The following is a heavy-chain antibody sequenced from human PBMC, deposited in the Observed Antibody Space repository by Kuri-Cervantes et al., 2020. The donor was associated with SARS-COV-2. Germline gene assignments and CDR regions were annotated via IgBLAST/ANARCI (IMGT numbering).Heavy chain of an antibody. D-gene: IGHD2-8*01. CDR1: GFTFSSYW. CDR3: ARARGYCTNGVCYLWFDP. V-gene: IGHV3-7*03. CDR2: IKRDGSEK. Sequence: GESLKISCAASGFTFSSYWMSWVRQAPGKGLEWVANIKRDGSEKYYVDSVKGRFTISRDNAKNSLYLQMNSLRAEDTAVYYCARARGYCTNGVCYLWFDPWGQGTLVTGLL. J-gene: IGHJ5*02.